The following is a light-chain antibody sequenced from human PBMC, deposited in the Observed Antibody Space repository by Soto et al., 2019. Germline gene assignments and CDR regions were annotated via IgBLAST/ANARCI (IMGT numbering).Light chain of an antibody. CDR2: EVN. CDR3: TSYAGGNNV. CDR1: SYDVGGYNY. J-gene: IGLJ1*01. V-gene: IGLV2-8*01. Sequence: QYVLTQPPSASGSPGQSVTISCTGTSYDVGGYNYVSWYQQYPGKVPKLMVYEVNNRPSGVPDRFSGSKSGNTASLTVSGLQAEDEADYYCTSYAGGNNVFGTGTKLTVL.